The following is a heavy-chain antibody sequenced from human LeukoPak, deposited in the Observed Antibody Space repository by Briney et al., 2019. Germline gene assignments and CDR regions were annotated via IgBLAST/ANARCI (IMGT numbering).Heavy chain of an antibody. V-gene: IGHV3-23*01. J-gene: IGHJ4*02. CDR3: AKGHSGWYDEDY. D-gene: IGHD6-19*01. CDR1: GFRFDNYA. Sequence: GGSLRLSCAVSGFRFDNYAMSWVRRAPGKGLEWVSAISGSGGSTYYADSVKGRFTISRDNSKNTLYLQMNSLRAEDTAVYYCAKGHSGWYDEDYWGQGTLVTVSS. CDR2: ISGSGGST.